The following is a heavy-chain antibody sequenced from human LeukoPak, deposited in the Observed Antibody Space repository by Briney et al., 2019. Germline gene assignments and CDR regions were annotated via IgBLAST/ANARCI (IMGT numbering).Heavy chain of an antibody. V-gene: IGHV3-30*18. CDR1: GFTFSSYG. J-gene: IGHJ6*04. CDR2: ISYDGSNK. D-gene: IGHD5-18*01. CDR3: AKDTAHGYYGMDI. Sequence: SGRSLRLSCAASGFTFSSYGMHWVRQAPGKGLVWVAVISYDGSNKYYADSVKGRFTISRDNSKNTLYMQMNSLRAEDTAVYYCAKDTAHGYYGMDIWGKGTTVTVSS.